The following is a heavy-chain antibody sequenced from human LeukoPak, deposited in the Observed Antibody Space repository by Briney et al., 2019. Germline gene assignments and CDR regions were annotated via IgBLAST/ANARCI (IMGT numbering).Heavy chain of an antibody. J-gene: IGHJ4*02. CDR2: INDGGSAT. Sequence: VLELVSAINDGGSATYYAHPVKRRFTISRDNSKNTLYLQMNTLRADDTAVYYCAREVGDYWGQGTLVTVSS. D-gene: IGHD1-26*01. CDR3: AREVGDY. V-gene: IGHV3-23*01.